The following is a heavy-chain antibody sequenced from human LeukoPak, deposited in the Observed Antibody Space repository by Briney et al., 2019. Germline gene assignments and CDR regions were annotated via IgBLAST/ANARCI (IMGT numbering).Heavy chain of an antibody. V-gene: IGHV3-11*05. D-gene: IGHD3-10*01. Sequence: GGSLKLSCAASGFTFSDYYMSWIRQAPGKGLEWVSYSSSSSSYTNYADSVKGRFTISRDNAKNSLYLQMNSLRAEDTAVYYCARDVTMVRGVINTYTNWGQGTLVTVSS. CDR2: SSSSSSYT. J-gene: IGHJ4*02. CDR1: GFTFSDYY. CDR3: ARDVTMVRGVINTYTN.